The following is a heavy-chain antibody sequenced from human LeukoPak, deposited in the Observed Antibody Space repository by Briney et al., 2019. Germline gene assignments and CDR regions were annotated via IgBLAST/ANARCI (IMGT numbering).Heavy chain of an antibody. CDR2: IYYSGNT. V-gene: IGHV4-39*07. CDR3: ARDLLESGIFRLATAGNFDY. J-gene: IGHJ4*02. Sequence: PSETLSLTFTVSGGSVSSSNYYWGWIRQPPGKGLEWIGSIYYSGNTFYNPSLKSRVTISVDTSKNQFSLNLSSVTAADTAVYYCARDLLESGIFRLATAGNFDYWGQGTLVTVSS. D-gene: IGHD2-21*01. CDR1: GGSVSSSNYY.